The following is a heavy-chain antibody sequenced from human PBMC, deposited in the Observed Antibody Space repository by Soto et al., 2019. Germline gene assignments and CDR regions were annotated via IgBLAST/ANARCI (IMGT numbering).Heavy chain of an antibody. J-gene: IGHJ4*02. CDR2: IYYSGST. CDR1: GGSISSYY. CDR3: ARDSGVGGWPFYYFDY. D-gene: IGHD6-19*01. V-gene: IGHV4-59*01. Sequence: SETLSLTCTVSGGSISSYYWSWIRQPPGKGLEWIGYIYYSGSTNYNPSLKSRVTISVDTSKNQFSLKLSSVTAADTAVYYCARDSGVGGWPFYYFDYWGQGTLVTSPQ.